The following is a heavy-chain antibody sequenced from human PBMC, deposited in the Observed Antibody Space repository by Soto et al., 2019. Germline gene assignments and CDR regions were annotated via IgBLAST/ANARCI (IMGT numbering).Heavy chain of an antibody. CDR1: GFTFSSYA. J-gene: IGHJ6*02. Sequence: GGSLRLSCASSGFTFSSYAMFWVRPAPGKGLEWVSASSGSGGSTDYADSVKGRFTISRDNSKNTLYLQMNSLRAEDTAVYYCANVLRNFDALARQYGMDVWGQGTTVTFSS. V-gene: IGHV3-23*01. CDR2: SSGSGGST. CDR3: ANVLRNFDALARQYGMDV. D-gene: IGHD3-9*01.